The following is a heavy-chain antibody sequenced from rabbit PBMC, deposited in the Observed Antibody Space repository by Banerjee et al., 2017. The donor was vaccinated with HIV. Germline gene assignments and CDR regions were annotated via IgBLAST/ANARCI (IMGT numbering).Heavy chain of an antibody. D-gene: IGHD6-1*01. J-gene: IGHJ4*01. CDR3: ARDSSDTYGGGGDANL. V-gene: IGHV1S45*01. Sequence: QEHLEESGGGLFQPGASLTLSCKASGFTLSYYWICWVRQAPGKGLEWIGCIYAGSSGSTYYASWAKGRFTISKTSSTTVTLQMTSLTAADTATYFCARDSSDTYGGGGDANLWGPGTLVTVS. CDR1: GFTLSYYW. CDR2: IYAGSSGST.